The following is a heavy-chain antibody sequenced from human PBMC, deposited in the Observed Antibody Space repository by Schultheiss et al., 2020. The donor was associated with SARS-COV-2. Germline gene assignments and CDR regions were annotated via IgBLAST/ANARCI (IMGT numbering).Heavy chain of an antibody. CDR1: RYSFTSYW. Sequence: GSLRLSCKGSRYSFTSYWIGWVRQMPGKGLEWMGIIYPGDSDTRYSPSFQGQVTISADKSISTAYLQWSSLKASDTAMYYCARRDDSSGYYFEPVYYFDYWGQGTLVTVSS. D-gene: IGHD3-22*01. CDR3: ARRDDSSGYYFEPVYYFDY. V-gene: IGHV5-51*01. J-gene: IGHJ4*02. CDR2: IYPGDSDT.